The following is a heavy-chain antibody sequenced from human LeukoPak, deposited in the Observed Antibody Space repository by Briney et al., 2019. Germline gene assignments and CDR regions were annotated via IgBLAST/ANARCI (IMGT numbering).Heavy chain of an antibody. CDR3: AKALRGFPNYYYGMDV. J-gene: IGHJ6*04. Sequence: PGRSLRLSCAASGFTFSSYGMHWVRQAPGKGLEWVAVISYDGSNKYYADSVKGRFTISRDNSKNTLYLQMNSLRAEDTAVYYCAKALRGFPNYYYGMDVWGKGTTVTVSS. CDR2: ISYDGSNK. V-gene: IGHV3-30*18. CDR1: GFTFSSYG. D-gene: IGHD3-10*01.